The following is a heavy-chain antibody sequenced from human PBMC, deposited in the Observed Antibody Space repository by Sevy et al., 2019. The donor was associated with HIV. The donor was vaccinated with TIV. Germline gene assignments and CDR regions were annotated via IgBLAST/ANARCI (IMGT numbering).Heavy chain of an antibody. V-gene: IGHV3-30*03. CDR1: GFIFTNYG. Sequence: GGSLRLSCAASGFIFTNYGMHWVRQAPGKGLEWVAVISHDGSLKYYADSVRGRVTISRDNSKNTVYLQMNSLRAEDTAVYYCARAGDIVEVVAHYGMDVWGQGTTVTVSS. CDR2: ISHDGSLK. J-gene: IGHJ6*02. D-gene: IGHD2-15*01. CDR3: ARAGDIVEVVAHYGMDV.